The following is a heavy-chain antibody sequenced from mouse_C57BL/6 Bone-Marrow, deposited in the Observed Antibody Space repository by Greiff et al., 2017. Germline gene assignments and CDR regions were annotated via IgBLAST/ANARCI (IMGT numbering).Heavy chain of an antibody. J-gene: IGHJ1*03. CDR3: ARPYCSNYWYFDV. D-gene: IGHD2-5*01. Sequence: QVQLQQPGAELVKPGASVKMSCKASGYTFTSYWITWVKQRPGQGLEWIGDIYPGNGSTNYNEKFKGKATLTVDTSSSTADRQLRSLTAEASSVYYCARPYCSNYWYFDVWGTGTTVTVSA. CDR1: GYTFTSYW. V-gene: IGHV1-55*01. CDR2: IYPGNGST.